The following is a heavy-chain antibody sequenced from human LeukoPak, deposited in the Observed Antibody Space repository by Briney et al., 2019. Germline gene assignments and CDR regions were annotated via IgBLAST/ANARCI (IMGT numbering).Heavy chain of an antibody. Sequence: SETLSLTCTVSGGSINSYYWGWIRQPAGKGLEWIGRIYTRGSTNYNPSLKSRVTMSVDTSKNQFSLKLSSVTAADTAVYYCAGVNSGWCNDYWGQGTLVTVSS. CDR2: IYTRGST. D-gene: IGHD6-19*01. CDR1: GGSINSYY. J-gene: IGHJ4*02. CDR3: AGVNSGWCNDY. V-gene: IGHV4-4*07.